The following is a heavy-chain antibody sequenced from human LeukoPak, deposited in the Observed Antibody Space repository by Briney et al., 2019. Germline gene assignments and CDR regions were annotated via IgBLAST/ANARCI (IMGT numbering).Heavy chain of an antibody. CDR3: TKDQSYGSSGFSH. Sequence: GRSLRLSCAASGFTFSSYAMHWVRQAPGKGLEWVAVISYDGSNKYYADSVKGRFTISRDNSKNTLYLQMNSLRAEDTAVYYCTKDQSYGSSGFSHWGQGTLVTVSS. CDR1: GFTFSSYA. D-gene: IGHD3-22*01. J-gene: IGHJ4*02. V-gene: IGHV3-30-3*01. CDR2: ISYDGSNK.